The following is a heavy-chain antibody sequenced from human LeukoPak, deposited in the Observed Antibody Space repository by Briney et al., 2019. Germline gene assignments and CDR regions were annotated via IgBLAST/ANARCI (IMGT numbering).Heavy chain of an antibody. V-gene: IGHV1-69*13. J-gene: IGHJ5*02. CDR2: IIPIFGAT. D-gene: IGHD2-2*01. CDR3: ARVPPYCPTTSCYAPFDH. CDR1: GGTFSTFP. Sequence: ASVKVSCKAAGGTFSTFPVSWVRQAPGQGLEWVGGIIPIFGATTYAQNFQDRVTITADESTGTAYMELSSLASDDTAVYYCARVPPYCPTTSCYAPFDHWGQGTLVTVSS.